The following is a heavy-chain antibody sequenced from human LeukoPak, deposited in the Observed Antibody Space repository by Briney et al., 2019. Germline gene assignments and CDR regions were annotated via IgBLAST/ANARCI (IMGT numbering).Heavy chain of an antibody. V-gene: IGHV1-8*01. CDR3: ARGRWELRGVYYYYYMDV. CDR1: GFTLTTCD. CDR2: MKPNSGDT. J-gene: IGHJ6*03. Sequence: RASVKVSCKASGFTLTTCDINWVRQAPGQGLEWMGWMKPNSGDTVYVQKLQGRVTMARNTSTSTAYMELSSLRTEDTAVYFCARGRWELRGVYYYYYMDVWGTGTTVTVSS. D-gene: IGHD1-26*01.